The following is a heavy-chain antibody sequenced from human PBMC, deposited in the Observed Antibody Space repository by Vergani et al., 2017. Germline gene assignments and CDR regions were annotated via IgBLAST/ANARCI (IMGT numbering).Heavy chain of an antibody. V-gene: IGHV4-38-2*01. CDR2: IYRTGRT. CDR1: GFSIDNGYY. Sequence: QVQLQESGPGLVKPSETLSLTCAVSGFSIDNGYYWDWIRQPPGKGLEWIRSIYRTGRTHSNPSLKSRVTISVDTSNNHFSLRLNSLTAADTAVYYCARRSGIVYDIFSGTQYFFDFWGQGTLVTVSS. D-gene: IGHD3-9*01. J-gene: IGHJ4*02. CDR3: ARRSGIVYDIFSGTQYFFDF.